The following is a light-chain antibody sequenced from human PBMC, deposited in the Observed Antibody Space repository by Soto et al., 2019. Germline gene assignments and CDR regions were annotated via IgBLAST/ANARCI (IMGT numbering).Light chain of an antibody. V-gene: IGKV1-5*03. J-gene: IGKJ4*01. Sequence: DIQMSKSPSTLSASVGDRVTITCRASQSISSWLAWYQQKPGKAPNLLIYKASTLESGVPSRFSGSGSGTEFPLTISSVQPDDFATYYCQQYKSYPLTFGGGTKVDIK. CDR1: QSISSW. CDR3: QQYKSYPLT. CDR2: KAS.